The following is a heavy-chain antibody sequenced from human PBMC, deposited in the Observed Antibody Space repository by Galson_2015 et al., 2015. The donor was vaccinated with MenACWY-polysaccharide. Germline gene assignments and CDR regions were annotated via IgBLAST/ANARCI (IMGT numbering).Heavy chain of an antibody. J-gene: IGHJ4*02. CDR3: ARGYSGYD. Sequence: SLRLSCAASGSTFSTYWMHWVRHAPGKGLVWVSRIKSDGSSTSYADSVKGRFTISRDNAKNTLYLQMNSLRAEDTAVYYCARGYSGYDWGQGTLVTVSS. D-gene: IGHD5-12*01. V-gene: IGHV3-74*01. CDR2: IKSDGSST. CDR1: GSTFSTYW.